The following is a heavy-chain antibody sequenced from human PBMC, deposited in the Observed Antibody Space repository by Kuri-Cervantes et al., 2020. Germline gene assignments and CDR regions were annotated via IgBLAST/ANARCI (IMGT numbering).Heavy chain of an antibody. CDR3: ARDYMVRGVIIRRVDY. D-gene: IGHD3-10*01. J-gene: IGHJ4*02. CDR2: ISGSGGST. CDR1: GFTFSSYS. V-gene: IGHV3-23*01. Sequence: GESLKISCAASGFTFSSYSMNWVRQAPGKGLEWVSAISGSGGSTYYADSVKGRFTISRDNSKNTLYLQMNSLRAEDTAVYYCARDYMVRGVIIRRVDYWGQGTLVTVSS.